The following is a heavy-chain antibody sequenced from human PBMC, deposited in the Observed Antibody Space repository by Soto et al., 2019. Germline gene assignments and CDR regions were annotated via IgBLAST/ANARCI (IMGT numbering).Heavy chain of an antibody. CDR3: ASASGGDLMAVDI. Sequence: QVQLVESGGGLVKPGGSLRLSCAASGFTFSDYYMSWIRQAPGKGLEWVSYISRSSSATNYADSMKGRFTISRDNAKNSLYLQMNSLGAEETAVYYCASASGGDLMAVDIWGQGTMVTVSS. V-gene: IGHV3-11*06. D-gene: IGHD2-21*02. CDR2: ISRSSSAT. CDR1: GFTFSDYY. J-gene: IGHJ3*02.